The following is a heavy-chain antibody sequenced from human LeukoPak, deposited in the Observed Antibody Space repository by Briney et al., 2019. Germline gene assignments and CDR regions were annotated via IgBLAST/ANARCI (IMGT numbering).Heavy chain of an antibody. CDR2: IYSGGST. CDR3: ARVDAATGGHFDY. D-gene: IGHD2-15*01. Sequence: PGGSLRLSCAASGFTVSSNYMSWVRQAPGKGLEWVSVIYSGGSTYYADSVKGRFTISRDNSKNTLYLQMNSLRAEDTAVYYCARVDAATGGHFDYWGQGTLVTVSS. J-gene: IGHJ4*02. CDR1: GFTVSSNY. V-gene: IGHV3-53*01.